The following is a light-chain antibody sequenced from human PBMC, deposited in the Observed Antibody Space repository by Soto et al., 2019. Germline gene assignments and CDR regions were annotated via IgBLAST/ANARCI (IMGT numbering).Light chain of an antibody. CDR1: QSISSY. Sequence: DIQMTQSPSSLSASVGDRVTITCRASQSISSYLNWYQQKPGKAPKLLIYAASSLQSGVPSRFSGSGSGTDFALTITSLQAEDFATYYCQQLKSNLITFGQGTRLEIK. CDR3: QQLKSNLIT. CDR2: AAS. V-gene: IGKV1-39*01. J-gene: IGKJ5*01.